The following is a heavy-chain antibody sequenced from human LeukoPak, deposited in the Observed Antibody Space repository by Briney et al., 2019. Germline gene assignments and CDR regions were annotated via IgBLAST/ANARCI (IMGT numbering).Heavy chain of an antibody. V-gene: IGHV4-61*02. CDR2: MYTSGST. D-gene: IGHD3-9*01. CDR1: GGSISSGSYY. Sequence: SGTLSLTCTVSGGSISSGSYYWNWIRQPAGEGLEWIGRMYTSGSTNYNPSLKSRVTISVDTSKNQFSLKLSSVTAADTAVYYCARRSFDWLFSFDYWGQGTLVTVSS. CDR3: ARRSFDWLFSFDY. J-gene: IGHJ4*02.